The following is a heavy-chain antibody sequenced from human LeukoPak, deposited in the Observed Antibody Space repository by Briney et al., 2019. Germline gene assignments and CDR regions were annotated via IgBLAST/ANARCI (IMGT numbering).Heavy chain of an antibody. Sequence: SVKVSCKASGGTFSSYAISWVRQAPGQGIKWMGRIIPILGIANYAQKFQGRVTITADKSTSTAYMELSSLRSEDTAVYYCARDRKAITMVRGALYYFDYWGQGTLVTVSS. V-gene: IGHV1-69*04. CDR1: GGTFSSYA. J-gene: IGHJ4*02. D-gene: IGHD3-10*01. CDR3: ARDRKAITMVRGALYYFDY. CDR2: IIPILGIA.